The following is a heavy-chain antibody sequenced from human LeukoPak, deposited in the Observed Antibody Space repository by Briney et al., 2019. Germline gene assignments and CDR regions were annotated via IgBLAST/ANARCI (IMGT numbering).Heavy chain of an antibody. Sequence: ASVKVSCKAFGYTFTGYWMHWVRQAPGQGPEWMGVISPSGGSTIYAQKFKGRVTLTRDMSKSTDYLALSSLRSEDTAVYYCARDNSVRDEAWWFNPWGQGTLVTVSS. CDR2: ISPSGGST. CDR1: GYTFTGYW. CDR3: ARDNSVRDEAWWFNP. V-gene: IGHV1-46*01. D-gene: IGHD5-24*01. J-gene: IGHJ5*02.